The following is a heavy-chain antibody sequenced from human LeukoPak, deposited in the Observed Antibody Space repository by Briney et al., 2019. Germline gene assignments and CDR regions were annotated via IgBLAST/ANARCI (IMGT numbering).Heavy chain of an antibody. CDR3: ARKRQSGVYWFDP. CDR2: INPNSGGT. CDR1: GYTFTGYY. Sequence: ASVKVSCKASGYTFTGYYMHWVRQAPGQGLEWMGWINPNSGGTNYAQKFQARVTMTRDTSISTAYMELSRLRSDDTAVYYCARKRQSGVYWFDPWGQGTLVTVSS. J-gene: IGHJ5*02. D-gene: IGHD3-3*01. V-gene: IGHV1-2*02.